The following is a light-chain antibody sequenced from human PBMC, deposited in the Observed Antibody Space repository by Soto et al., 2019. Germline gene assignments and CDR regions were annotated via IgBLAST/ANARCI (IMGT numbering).Light chain of an antibody. J-gene: IGLJ2*01. Sequence: QSVLTQPASVSGSPGQSITISCTGTSSDVGGFHYVSWYQHHPGKAPKLMVYEVSYRPSGVSNRFSGSKSGNTASLTISGLQAEDEADYYCSSYTSSTTRIFGGGTKLTVL. CDR2: EVS. CDR3: SSYTSSTTRI. V-gene: IGLV2-14*01. CDR1: SSDVGGFHY.